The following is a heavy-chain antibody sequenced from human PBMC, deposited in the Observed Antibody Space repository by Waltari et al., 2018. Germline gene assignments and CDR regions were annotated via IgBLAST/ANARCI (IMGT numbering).Heavy chain of an antibody. CDR3: ASRTSIQYYFDY. CDR1: GFTFSDYY. Sequence: QVQLVESGGGLVKPGGSLRLSCAASGFTFSDYYMSWIRQAPGNVLEWVSYISSSGSTIDYADSVKGRFTISRDNAKNSLYLQMNSLRAEDTAVYYCASRTSIQYYFDYWGQGTLVTVSS. V-gene: IGHV3-11*04. CDR2: ISSSGSTI. J-gene: IGHJ4*02.